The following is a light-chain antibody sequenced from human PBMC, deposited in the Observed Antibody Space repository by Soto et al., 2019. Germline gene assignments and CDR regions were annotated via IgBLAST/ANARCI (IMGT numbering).Light chain of an antibody. V-gene: IGKV3-15*01. J-gene: IGKJ1*01. CDR2: GAS. CDR1: QSVSSN. Sequence: EIVMTQSPATLSVSPGERATLSCRASQSVSSNLAWYQQKPGQAPRLLISGASTRATGIPARFSGSGSGTEFTLTISSLQSEDLAVYYCQQYNYWPTFGQGTKVEIK. CDR3: QQYNYWPT.